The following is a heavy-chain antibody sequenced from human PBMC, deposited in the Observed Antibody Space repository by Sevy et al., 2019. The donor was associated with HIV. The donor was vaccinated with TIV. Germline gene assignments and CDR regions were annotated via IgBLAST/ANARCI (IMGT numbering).Heavy chain of an antibody. CDR1: GFSFSSYW. Sequence: GGSLRLSCAASGFSFSSYWMRWVRQAPGKGLEWVANIKQDGSEKYYVDSVKGRLTISRDDAKNSLYLQMNSLRVEDTAVYYCARVGSAPKEDSGYEDALDIWGQRTMVTVSS. D-gene: IGHD5-12*01. CDR2: IKQDGSEK. V-gene: IGHV3-7*01. J-gene: IGHJ3*02. CDR3: ARVGSAPKEDSGYEDALDI.